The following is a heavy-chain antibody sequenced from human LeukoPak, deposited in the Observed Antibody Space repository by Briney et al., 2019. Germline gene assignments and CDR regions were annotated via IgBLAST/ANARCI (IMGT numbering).Heavy chain of an antibody. CDR3: ARAMIVVSNQFDY. Sequence: PGGSLRLSCAASGFTFDDYAMHWVRQSPGKGLEWVSGINSDGSSTSYADSVKGRFTISRDNAKNTLYLQMNSLRAEDTAVYYCARAMIVVSNQFDYWGQGTLVTVSS. J-gene: IGHJ4*02. CDR2: INSDGSST. CDR1: GFTFDDYA. D-gene: IGHD3-22*01. V-gene: IGHV3-74*01.